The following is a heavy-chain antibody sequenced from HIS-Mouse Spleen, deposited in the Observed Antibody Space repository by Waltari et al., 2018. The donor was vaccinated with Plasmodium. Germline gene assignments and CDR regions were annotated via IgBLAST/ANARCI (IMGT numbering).Heavy chain of an antibody. CDR3: ARDRAGGREQQLGVYYYYGMDV. V-gene: IGHV4-39*07. Sequence: QLQLQESGPGLVKPSETLSLTCTVSGGSISSSSYYWGWIRQPPGKGLEGIGSIYSSGCTHFTASLKRGVTISVDTSKNRVSLSLSAVNAADTAVYYCARDRAGGREQQLGVYYYYGMDVWGQGTTVTVSS. J-gene: IGHJ6*02. CDR2: IYSSGCT. D-gene: IGHD6-13*01. CDR1: GGSISSSSYY.